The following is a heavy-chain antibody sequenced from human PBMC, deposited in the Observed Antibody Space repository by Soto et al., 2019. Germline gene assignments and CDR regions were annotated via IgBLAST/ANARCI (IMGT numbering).Heavy chain of an antibody. Sequence: QIYLVQSGAEVKKPGASVKVSCKASGYTFTSYGIIWVRQAPGQGLEWMGWINTKNGNTHYAQKLQGRVTMTTDTPTTTAYMELRSLRTDATAVYFCARDQAPYSNGWYYWGQGTLVTVSS. J-gene: IGHJ4*02. V-gene: IGHV1-18*01. D-gene: IGHD6-19*01. CDR1: GYTFTSYG. CDR3: ARDQAPYSNGWYY. CDR2: INTKNGNT.